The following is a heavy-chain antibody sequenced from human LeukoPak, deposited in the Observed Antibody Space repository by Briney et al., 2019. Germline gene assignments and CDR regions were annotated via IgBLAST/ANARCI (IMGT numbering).Heavy chain of an antibody. CDR1: GGSISSSSYY. D-gene: IGHD6-13*01. Sequence: SETLSLTCTVSGGSISSSSYYWGWIRQPPGKGLEWIGSIYHSGSTYYSPSLKSRVTISVDTSKNQFSLKLSSVTAADTAVYYCARLAAGGFFYCYMDVWGKGTTVTVSS. CDR2: IYHSGST. CDR3: ARLAAGGFFYCYMDV. V-gene: IGHV4-39*07. J-gene: IGHJ6*03.